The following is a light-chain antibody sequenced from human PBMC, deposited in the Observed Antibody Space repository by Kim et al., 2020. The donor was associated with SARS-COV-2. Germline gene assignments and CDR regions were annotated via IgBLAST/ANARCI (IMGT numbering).Light chain of an antibody. V-gene: IGLV2-14*03. CDR2: DVS. CDR3: SSYTSSTLYV. CDR1: SSDVGGYNH. Sequence: GQSITISCTGTSSDVGGYNHVSWYQHHPGKAPKLMIYDVSNRPSGVSNRFSGSKSGDTASLTISGLQAEDEADYYCSSYTSSTLYVLGTRTKVTV. J-gene: IGLJ1*01.